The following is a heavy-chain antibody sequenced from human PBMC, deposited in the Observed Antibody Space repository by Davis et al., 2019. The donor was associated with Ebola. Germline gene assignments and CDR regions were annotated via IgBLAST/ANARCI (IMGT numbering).Heavy chain of an antibody. J-gene: IGHJ6*04. Sequence: SETLSLTCAVYGGSFSGYYWSWIRQPPGKGLQWIGNIHYTGSTYCNPSLESRVTISADTSKKQFSLKLSSVTAADTAVYFCARDPAWGMDVWGKGTTVTVSS. CDR3: ARDPAWGMDV. CDR1: GGSFSGYY. V-gene: IGHV4-34*01. D-gene: IGHD7-27*01. CDR2: IHYTGST.